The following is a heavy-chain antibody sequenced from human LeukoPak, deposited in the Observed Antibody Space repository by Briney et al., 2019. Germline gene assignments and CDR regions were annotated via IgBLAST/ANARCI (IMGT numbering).Heavy chain of an antibody. D-gene: IGHD3-10*01. J-gene: IGHJ4*02. CDR3: ARAGYYGSGSYYAPFGY. Sequence: PSETLSLTCTVSGGSISSYYWSWVRQPAGKGLEWIGRIYTSGSTNYNPSLKSRVTISVDTSKNQFSLKLSSVTAADTAVYYCARAGYYGSGSYYAPFGYWGQGTLVTVSS. CDR2: IYTSGST. V-gene: IGHV4-4*07. CDR1: GGSISSYY.